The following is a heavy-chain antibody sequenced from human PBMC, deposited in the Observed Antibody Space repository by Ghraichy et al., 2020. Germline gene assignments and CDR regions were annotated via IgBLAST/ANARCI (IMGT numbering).Heavy chain of an antibody. CDR3: AKDYLDDRYYYYGMDV. J-gene: IGHJ6*02. Sequence: GGSLRLSCAASGFTFSSYAMSWVRQAPGKGLEWVSAISGSGGSTYYADSVKGRFTISRDNSKNTLYLQMNSLRAEDTAVYYCAKDYLDDRYYYYGMDVWGQGTTVTVSS. CDR1: GFTFSSYA. V-gene: IGHV3-23*01. CDR2: ISGSGGST. D-gene: IGHD3-16*01.